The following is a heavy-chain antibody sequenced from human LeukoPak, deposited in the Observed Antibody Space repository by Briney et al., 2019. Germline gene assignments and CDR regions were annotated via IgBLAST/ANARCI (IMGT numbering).Heavy chain of an antibody. CDR1: GGSISSGDYY. CDR3: ARRYRDSYGYPTDY. CDR2: IYYSGST. D-gene: IGHD5-18*01. V-gene: IGHV4-30-4*01. J-gene: IGHJ4*02. Sequence: PSETLSLTCTVSGGSISSGDYYWSWIRQPPGKGLEWIGYIYYSGSTYYNPSLKSRVTISVDTSKNQFSLKLSSVTAADTAVYYCARRYRDSYGYPTDYWGQGTLVTVSS.